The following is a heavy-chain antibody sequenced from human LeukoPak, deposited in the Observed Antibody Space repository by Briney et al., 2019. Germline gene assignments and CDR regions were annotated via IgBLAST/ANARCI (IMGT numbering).Heavy chain of an antibody. CDR3: AKDRYGDTY. J-gene: IGHJ4*02. V-gene: IGHV3-23*01. CDR2: ISDSGGYT. D-gene: IGHD4-17*01. Sequence: GGSLRLSCTASGFTFRSNGMTWVRQAPEKGLEWVATISDSGGYTYCADSVKGRFTISRDNSKNTLYLQMNSLRAEDTAVYYCAKDRYGDTYWGQGTLVTVSS. CDR1: GFTFRSNG.